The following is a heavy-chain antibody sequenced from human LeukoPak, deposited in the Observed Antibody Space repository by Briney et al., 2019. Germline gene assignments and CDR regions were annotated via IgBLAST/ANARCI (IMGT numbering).Heavy chain of an antibody. CDR3: ARWGRDLDAFDI. CDR2: IWYDGSNK. J-gene: IGHJ3*02. V-gene: IGHV3-33*01. D-gene: IGHD3-16*01. CDR1: GFTFSSYG. Sequence: PGGSLRLSCAASGFTFSSYGMHWVRQAPGKGLEWVAVIWYDGSNKYYADSVKGRFTISRDNSKNTLYLQMNSLRAEDTAVYYCARWGRDLDAFDIWGQGTMVTVSS.